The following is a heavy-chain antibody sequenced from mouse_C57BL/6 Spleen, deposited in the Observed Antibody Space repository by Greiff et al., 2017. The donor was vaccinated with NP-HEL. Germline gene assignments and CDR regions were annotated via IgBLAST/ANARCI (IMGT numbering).Heavy chain of an antibody. J-gene: IGHJ2*01. CDR1: GYTFTSYW. CDR2: IHPNSGST. D-gene: IGHD2-2*01. CDR3: SGRDGYDQELAGVDY. Sequence: QVQLQQPGAELVKPGASVKLSCKASGYTFTSYWMHWVKQRPGQGLEWIGMIHPNSGSTNYNAKFKSKATLTVDKSSSTAYMQLSSLTSEDSAVYYCSGRDGYDQELAGVDYWGQGTTLTVSS. V-gene: IGHV1-64*01.